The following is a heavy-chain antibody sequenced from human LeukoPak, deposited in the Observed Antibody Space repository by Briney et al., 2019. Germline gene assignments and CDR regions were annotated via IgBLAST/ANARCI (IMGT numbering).Heavy chain of an antibody. Sequence: ASVKVSCKASGYTFTGYYMHWVRQAPGQGLEWMGCINPNSGGTNYAQKSQGRFTMTTDTSISTAYMELSRLRSEDRAVYYCTRGRGGSFDYWGQGTLVTVSS. CDR1: GYTFTGYY. J-gene: IGHJ4*02. D-gene: IGHD2-15*01. V-gene: IGHV1-2*02. CDR3: TRGRGGSFDY. CDR2: INPNSGGT.